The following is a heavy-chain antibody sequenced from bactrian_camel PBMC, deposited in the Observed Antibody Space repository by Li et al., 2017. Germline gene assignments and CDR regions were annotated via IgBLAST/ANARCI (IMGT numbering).Heavy chain of an antibody. Sequence: QLVESGGGSVQSGGSLRLSCAASGYTFSSYCMGWFRQAPGKEREGVAAIATGGGSTYYADSVKGRFTISQDNAKNTIVLQMNSLKPDDTAMYYCAADWSGTYACRSRALGAPGFQYLGQGTQVTVS. J-gene: IGHJ4*01. CDR1: GYTFSSYC. D-gene: IGHD1*01. V-gene: IGHV3S28*01. CDR3: AADWSGTYACRSRALGAPGFQY. CDR2: IATGGGST.